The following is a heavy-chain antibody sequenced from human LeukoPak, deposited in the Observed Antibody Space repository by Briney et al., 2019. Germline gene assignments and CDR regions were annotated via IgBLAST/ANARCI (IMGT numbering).Heavy chain of an antibody. Sequence: SVKVSCKASGGTFNNHAISWVRQAPGQGLEWMGVIIPISGTANYAQKFQGRVTITADGSTSTVYMELSSLTSEDTAVYYCARWAGESSSWYPALFDYWGQGTLVTVSS. CDR3: ARWAGESSSWYPALFDY. CDR2: IIPISGTA. V-gene: IGHV1-69*13. D-gene: IGHD6-13*01. J-gene: IGHJ4*02. CDR1: GGTFNNHA.